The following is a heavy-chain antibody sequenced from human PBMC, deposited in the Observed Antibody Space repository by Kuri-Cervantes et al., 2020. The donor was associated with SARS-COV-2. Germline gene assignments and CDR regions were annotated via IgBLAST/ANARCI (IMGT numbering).Heavy chain of an antibody. V-gene: IGHV3-30*19. D-gene: IGHD2-21*01. CDR2: TSFDGSNK. J-gene: IGHJ4*02. CDR3: ARGRVGVQDF. Sequence: GESLKISCAASGFTLSSYGMHWVRQTPGEGLEWVAITSFDGSNKYYAESVKGRFTISRDNSKNTLYLQMNNMRREDTAVYFCARGRVGVQDFWGQGTLVTVSS. CDR1: GFTLSSYG.